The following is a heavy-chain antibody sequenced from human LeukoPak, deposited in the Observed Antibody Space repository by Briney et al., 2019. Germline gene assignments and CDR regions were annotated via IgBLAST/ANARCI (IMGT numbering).Heavy chain of an antibody. J-gene: IGHJ3*02. CDR1: GGTFINYA. Sequence: GASVKVSCKASGGTFINYAISWVRQAPGQGLEWMGGIIPIFGTANYAQKFRGRVTITADKSTRTAYMELSSLRAEDTAVYYCAKEDYYGSGSYYLNAFDIWGQGTMVTVSS. CDR3: AKEDYYGSGSYYLNAFDI. CDR2: IIPIFGTA. D-gene: IGHD3-10*01. V-gene: IGHV1-69*06.